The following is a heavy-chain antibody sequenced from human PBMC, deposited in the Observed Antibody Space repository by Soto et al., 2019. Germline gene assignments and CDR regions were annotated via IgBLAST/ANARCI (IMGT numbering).Heavy chain of an antibody. Sequence: QVTLKESGPVLVTPTETLTLTCTVSGFSLSNARMGVSWIRHPPGKALEWLAHIFSNDEKSYSTSLQSRFTISTDTSKGHVVLTVTNMDTVDTATYYCARRYSRSCFRFDPCGRGTLVIVSS. V-gene: IGHV2-26*01. CDR2: IFSNDEK. CDR1: GFSLSNARMG. J-gene: IGHJ5*02. CDR3: ARRYSRSCFRFDP. D-gene: IGHD6-13*01.